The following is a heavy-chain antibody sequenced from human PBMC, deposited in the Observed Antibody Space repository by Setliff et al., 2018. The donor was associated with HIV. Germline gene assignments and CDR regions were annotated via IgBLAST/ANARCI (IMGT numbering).Heavy chain of an antibody. CDR1: GYRFTDFY. J-gene: IGHJ4*02. V-gene: IGHV1-2*06. Sequence: WASVKVSCKPFGYRFTDFYVNWVRQAPGHGLEWVGRINPKSGVTSYAQNFRARVTMTRETSSTTAYMELSTLRSDDTALYYCARDLIRITPHGDLPFWGQGTLVTAPQ. CDR3: ARDLIRITPHGDLPF. CDR2: INPKSGVT. D-gene: IGHD2-15*01.